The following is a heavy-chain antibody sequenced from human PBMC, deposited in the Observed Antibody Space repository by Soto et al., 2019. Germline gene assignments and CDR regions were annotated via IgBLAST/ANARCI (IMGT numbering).Heavy chain of an antibody. CDR1: GFTFSSYG. D-gene: IGHD3-9*01. J-gene: IGHJ3*02. V-gene: IGHV3-33*01. CDR2: IWYDGSNE. Sequence: QVQLVESGGGVVQPGGSLRLSCAASGFTFSSYGMHWVRQAPGKGLEWVAVIWYDGSNEYYADSVKGRFSISRDNSKNTLYLQLSPLRAEDTAVYYCARDRTYYDILTGYLPWNAFDIWGQGTMVTVSS. CDR3: ARDRTYYDILTGYLPWNAFDI.